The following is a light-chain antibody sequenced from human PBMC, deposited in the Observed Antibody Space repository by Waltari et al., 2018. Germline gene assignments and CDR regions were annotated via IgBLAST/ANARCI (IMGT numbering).Light chain of an antibody. CDR3: CSYAGSYV. CDR2: DVS. CDR1: SVNVGGNTY. V-gene: IGLV2-11*01. J-gene: IGLJ1*01. Sequence: SPLTQAPSVAGPPGRPSPNPATGTSVNVGGNTYVSWYQQHPGKAPKPMIYDVSKRPSGVPDRFSGSKSGNTASLTISGLQAEDEADYYCCSYAGSYVFGTGTKVTVL.